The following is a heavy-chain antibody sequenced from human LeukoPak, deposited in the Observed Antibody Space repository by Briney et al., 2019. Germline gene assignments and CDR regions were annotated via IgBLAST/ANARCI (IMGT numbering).Heavy chain of an antibody. Sequence: AGGSLRLSCAASGFTFSSYSMNWVRQAPGKGLEWVSSISSSSSYIYYADSVKGRFTISRDNAKNSLYLQMNSLRAEDTAIYYCARDYQYGYSTNWYHLAQIDYWGQGTLVTVSS. CDR3: ARDYQYGYSTNWYHLAQIDY. D-gene: IGHD2/OR15-2a*01. CDR1: GFTFSSYS. V-gene: IGHV3-21*01. CDR2: ISSSSSYI. J-gene: IGHJ4*02.